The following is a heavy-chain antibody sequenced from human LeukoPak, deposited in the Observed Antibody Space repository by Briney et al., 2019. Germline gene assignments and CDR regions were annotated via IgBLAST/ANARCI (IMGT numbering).Heavy chain of an antibody. J-gene: IGHJ3*02. CDR1: GASISSSDYY. CDR3: ASGGYSSGWYGSFDI. D-gene: IGHD6-19*01. Sequence: SETLSLTCTVSGASISSSDYYWGWIRQPPGKGMEWIGSLYSGGLTYYNPSLKSRVTISVATSKNQFSLKVTSVTAADTAVYSCASGGYSSGWYGSFDIWGQWTVVTVSS. V-gene: IGHV4-39*01. CDR2: LYSGGLT.